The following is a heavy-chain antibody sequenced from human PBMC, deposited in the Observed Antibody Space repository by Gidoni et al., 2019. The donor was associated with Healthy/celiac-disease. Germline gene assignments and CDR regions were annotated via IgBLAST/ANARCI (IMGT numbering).Heavy chain of an antibody. CDR3: ARLPVDTAMVKALLYDYYYGMDV. D-gene: IGHD5-18*01. Sequence: QVQLVQSGAEVKKPGASVKVSCKASGYTFTGYYMHWVRQAPGQGLEWMGWINPNSGGTNYAQKFQGRVTMTRDTSISTAYMELSRLRSDDTAVYYCARLPVDTAMVKALLYDYYYGMDVWGQGTTVTVSS. J-gene: IGHJ6*02. CDR1: GYTFTGYY. V-gene: IGHV1-2*02. CDR2: INPNSGGT.